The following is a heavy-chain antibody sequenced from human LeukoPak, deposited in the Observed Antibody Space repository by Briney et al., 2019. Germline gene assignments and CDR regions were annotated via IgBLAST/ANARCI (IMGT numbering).Heavy chain of an antibody. CDR1: GFTVSSNY. CDR2: IYSGGST. CDR3: ARDRAAADLDY. D-gene: IGHD6-13*01. Sequence: GGSLRLSCAASGFTVSSNYMSGVRQAPGKGQEWVSVIYSGGSTYYADSVKGRFTISRDNSKNTLYLQMNSLRAEDTAVYYCARDRAAADLDYWGQGTLVTVSS. J-gene: IGHJ4*02. V-gene: IGHV3-66*01.